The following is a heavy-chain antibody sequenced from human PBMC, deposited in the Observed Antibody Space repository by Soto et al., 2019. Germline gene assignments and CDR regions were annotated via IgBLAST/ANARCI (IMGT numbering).Heavy chain of an antibody. V-gene: IGHV3-23*01. Sequence: PGGSLRLSCAASRFTFDSYAMNWVRQAPGKGLEWVSGISGSGGGTYYADSVKGRFTISRDNSRNTVYLQMNSLRAEDTAVYYCAKDHRAVLRYLDWSAPYLGQGTLVTVSS. CDR1: RFTFDSYA. CDR3: AKDHRAVLRYLDWSAPY. J-gene: IGHJ4*02. D-gene: IGHD3-9*01. CDR2: ISGSGGGT.